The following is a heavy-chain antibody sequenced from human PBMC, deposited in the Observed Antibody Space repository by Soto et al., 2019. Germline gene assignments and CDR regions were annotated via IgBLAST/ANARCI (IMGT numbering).Heavy chain of an antibody. CDR3: ARVRSRLEEGCYDSSGYP. Sequence: ASVKVSCKASGYTFTSYYMHWVRQAPGQGLEWMGIINPSGGSTSYAQKFQGRVTMTRDTSTSTVYMELSSLRSEDTAVYYCARVRSRLEEGCYDSSGYPWGQGTLVTSPQ. CDR2: INPSGGST. D-gene: IGHD3-22*01. V-gene: IGHV1-46*01. CDR1: GYTFTSYY. J-gene: IGHJ5*02.